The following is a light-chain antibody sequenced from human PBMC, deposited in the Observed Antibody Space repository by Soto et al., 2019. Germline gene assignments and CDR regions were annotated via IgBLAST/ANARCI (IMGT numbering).Light chain of an antibody. V-gene: IGKV1-17*01. Sequence: IQMTQSPSSLSVSVGDRVTISCRASQGIRNDLGWYQQKPGIAPKLLIYAASKLQGGVPSRFSGSGSGTEFTLTINSLQPDDFATYYCQQYNSYWTFGQGTKVDIK. CDR1: QGIRND. J-gene: IGKJ1*01. CDR2: AAS. CDR3: QQYNSYWT.